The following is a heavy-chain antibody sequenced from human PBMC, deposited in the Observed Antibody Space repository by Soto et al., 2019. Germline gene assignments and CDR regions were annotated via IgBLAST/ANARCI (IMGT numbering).Heavy chain of an antibody. CDR3: ARARQYSDCEFDT. J-gene: IGHJ5*02. CDR2: ISDSRRT. V-gene: IGHV4-31*01. Sequence: QVQLQESGPGLVKPSQTLSLTCTVSGDSITSGAYYWSSIRQLPGKGPEWIGYISDSRRTYYNPSLNSPLSMSQDTSENIFSLKLTSVPAADTAIYFCARARQYSDCEFDTWGQGILVTVSS. CDR1: GDSITSGAYY. D-gene: IGHD2-21*01.